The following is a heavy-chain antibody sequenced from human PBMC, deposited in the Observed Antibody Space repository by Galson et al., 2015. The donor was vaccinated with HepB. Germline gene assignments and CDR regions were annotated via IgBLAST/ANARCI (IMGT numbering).Heavy chain of an antibody. CDR3: ARGLSGGYCSSTSCYYYYMDV. V-gene: IGHV1-69*13. D-gene: IGHD2-15*01. J-gene: IGHJ6*03. CDR2: IIPIFGTT. CDR1: EGTFSRYA. Sequence: SVKVSCKASEGTFSRYAISWVRQAPGQGLEWMGGIIPIFGTTNYAQKFQGRVTITADESTSTAYMELSSLRYEDTAVYYCARGLSGGYCSSTSCYYYYMDVWGKGTTVTVSS.